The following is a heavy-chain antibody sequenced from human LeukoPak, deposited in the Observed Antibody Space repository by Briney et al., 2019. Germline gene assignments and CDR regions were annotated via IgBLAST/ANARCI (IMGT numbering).Heavy chain of an antibody. V-gene: IGHV1-69*10. CDR1: GGTFSSYT. D-gene: IGHD2-2*01. Sequence: SVKVSCKASGGTFSSYTISWVRQAPGQGLEWMGGIIPIIGIANYAQKFQGRVTINADKSTSTAYMEMSRLRYEDTAVYYCAEESSTSCYPYWGQGPLVTLSS. J-gene: IGHJ4*02. CDR3: AEESSTSCYPY. CDR2: IIPIIGIA.